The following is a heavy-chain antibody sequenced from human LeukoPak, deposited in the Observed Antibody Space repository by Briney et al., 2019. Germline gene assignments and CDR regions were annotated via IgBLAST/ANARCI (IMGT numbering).Heavy chain of an antibody. J-gene: IGHJ4*02. D-gene: IGHD1-26*01. CDR2: IFSSGNS. CDR1: SGSISSIRYL. CDR3: AREMGGGSLHY. V-gene: IGHV4-39*07. Sequence: SVTVSLTCSVSSGSISSIRYLCGWIRQPLGRGRGWIGTIFSSGNSGQNPSLRSRVTISVDTSKNQFSLNLTSVTAADTAVYYCAREMGGGSLHYWGQGTLVTVSS.